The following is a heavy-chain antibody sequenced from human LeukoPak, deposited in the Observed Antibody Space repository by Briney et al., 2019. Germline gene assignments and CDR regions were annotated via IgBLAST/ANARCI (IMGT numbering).Heavy chain of an antibody. V-gene: IGHV3-33*06. CDR1: GFTFSSYG. CDR2: IWYDGSNK. Sequence: PGRSLRLSCAASGFTFSSYGMHWVRQAPGKGLEWVAVIWYDGSNKYYADSVKGRFTISRDNSKNTLYLQMNSLRAEDTAVYYCAKDTAMVSYYNYYMDVWGKGTTVTVSS. CDR3: AKDTAMVSYYNYYMDV. J-gene: IGHJ6*03. D-gene: IGHD5-18*01.